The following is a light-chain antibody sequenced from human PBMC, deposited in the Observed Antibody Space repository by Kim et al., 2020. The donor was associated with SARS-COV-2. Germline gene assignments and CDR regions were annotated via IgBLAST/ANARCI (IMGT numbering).Light chain of an antibody. V-gene: IGLV1-44*01. Sequence: QSVLTQPPSASGTPGQRVTISCSESSSNIGSNTVNWYQQLPGTAPKLLIYNNNQRPSGVPDRFSGSKSGTSASLAISGLQSEDEADYYCAAWDDSLNGYVFGTRTKVTVL. CDR3: AAWDDSLNGYV. J-gene: IGLJ1*01. CDR1: SSNIGSNT. CDR2: NNN.